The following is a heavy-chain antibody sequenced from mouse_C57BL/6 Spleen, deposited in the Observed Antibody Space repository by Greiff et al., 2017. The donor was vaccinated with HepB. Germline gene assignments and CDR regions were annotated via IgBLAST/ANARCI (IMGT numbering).Heavy chain of an antibody. V-gene: IGHV1-52*01. Sequence: VQLKQPGAELVRPGSSVKLSCKASGYTFTSYWMHWVKQRPIQGLEWIGNIDPSDSETHYNQKFKDKATLTVDKSSSTAYMQLSSLTSEDSAVYYCARYYDYDKYFDVWGTGTTVTVSS. J-gene: IGHJ1*03. CDR1: GYTFTSYW. CDR2: IDPSDSET. CDR3: ARYYDYDKYFDV. D-gene: IGHD2-4*01.